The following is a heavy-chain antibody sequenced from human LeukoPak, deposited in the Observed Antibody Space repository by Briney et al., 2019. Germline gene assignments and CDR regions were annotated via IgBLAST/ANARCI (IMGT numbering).Heavy chain of an antibody. V-gene: IGHV1-69*13. Sequence: SVKVSCKASGGTFSSYAISWVRQAPGQGLEWMGGIIPIFGTANYAQKFQGRVTITADESTSTAYMGLSSLRSEDTAVYYCARVSTVTTTSPYYYYYYYMDVWGKGTTVTVSS. J-gene: IGHJ6*03. CDR1: GGTFSSYA. D-gene: IGHD4-17*01. CDR3: ARVSTVTTTSPYYYYYYYMDV. CDR2: IIPIFGTA.